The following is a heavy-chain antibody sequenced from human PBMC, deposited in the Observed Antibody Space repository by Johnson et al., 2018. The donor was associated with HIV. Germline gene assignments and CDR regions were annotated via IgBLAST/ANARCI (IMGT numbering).Heavy chain of an antibody. D-gene: IGHD3-10*01. Sequence: VQLVESGGGVVQPGRSLSLSCAASGFTFTYYAMSWVRQAPGKGLEWVSGISGSGGSTYYADSVKGRFTISRDNSKNTLYLQMKSLRGEDTAVYYCAIGRGEFPRHAFDIWGQGTMVTVSS. CDR2: ISGSGGST. V-gene: IGHV3-23*04. J-gene: IGHJ3*02. CDR3: AIGRGEFPRHAFDI. CDR1: GFTFTYYA.